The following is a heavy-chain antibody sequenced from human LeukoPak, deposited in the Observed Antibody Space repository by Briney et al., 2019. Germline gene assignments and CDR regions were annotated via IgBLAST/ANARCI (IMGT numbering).Heavy chain of an antibody. Sequence: ASVKVSCKASGYTFTGYYMHWVRQAPGRGLEWMGWINPNSGGTNYAQKFQGWATMTRDTSISTAYMELSRLRSDDTAVYYCARGPRRDRYCSSTSCLTPADYWGQGTLVTVSS. V-gene: IGHV1-2*04. CDR1: GYTFTGYY. J-gene: IGHJ4*02. D-gene: IGHD2-2*01. CDR3: ARGPRRDRYCSSTSCLTPADY. CDR2: INPNSGGT.